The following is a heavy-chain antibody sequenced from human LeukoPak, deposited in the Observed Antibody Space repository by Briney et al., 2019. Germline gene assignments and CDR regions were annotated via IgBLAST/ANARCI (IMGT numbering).Heavy chain of an antibody. CDR1: GFTFSSST. Sequence: SVKVSCKASGFTFSSSTMQWVRQARGQRLEWIGWIVVGSGNTNYAKKFQERVTITRDMSTSTAYMELSSLRSEDTAVYYCAAENYDILTGPYYYMDVWGKGTTVTVSS. V-gene: IGHV1-58*02. J-gene: IGHJ6*03. D-gene: IGHD3-9*01. CDR2: IVVGSGNT. CDR3: AAENYDILTGPYYYMDV.